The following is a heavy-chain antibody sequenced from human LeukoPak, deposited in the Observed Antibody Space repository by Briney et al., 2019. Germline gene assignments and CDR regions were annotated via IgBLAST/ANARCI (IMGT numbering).Heavy chain of an antibody. CDR2: IRYDGSNK. CDR3: AKDRNPFHKLGDWFDP. CDR1: GFTFSSYG. V-gene: IGHV3-30*02. Sequence: GGSLRLSCAASGFTFSSYGMHWVRQAPGKGLEWVAFIRYDGSNKYYADSVKGRFTISRDNSKNTLYLQMNSLRAEDTAVYYCAKDRNPFHKLGDWFDPWGQGTLVTVSS. J-gene: IGHJ5*02. D-gene: IGHD3-3*02.